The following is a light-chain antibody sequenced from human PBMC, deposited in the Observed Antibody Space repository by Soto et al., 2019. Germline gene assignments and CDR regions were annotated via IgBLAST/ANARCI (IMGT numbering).Light chain of an antibody. J-gene: IGKJ2*01. CDR3: QQYYSSPHT. V-gene: IGKV4-1*01. CDR1: QTVLYSSNNQNY. CDR2: WAS. Sequence: DIVMTQYPDSLAVSLGERATFNCKSSQTVLYSSNNQNYLAWYQQKPGQPPKLLIYWASTRESGVPDRFSGSGSGTDFTLTISSLQAEDVAVYYCQQYYSSPHTFGQGTKLEIK.